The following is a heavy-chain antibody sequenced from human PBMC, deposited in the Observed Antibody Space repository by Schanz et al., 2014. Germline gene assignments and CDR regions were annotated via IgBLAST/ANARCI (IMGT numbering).Heavy chain of an antibody. V-gene: IGHV3-74*01. CDR2: INSDGTTT. CDR1: GFTFSTYW. CDR3: AMGGYQLHH. J-gene: IGHJ4*02. D-gene: IGHD1-7*01. Sequence: EVQVLESGEGLVEAGGSLRLSCAASGFTFSTYWMHWVRQAPGKGLVWVSHINSDGTTTTYADSVKGRFTISRDNAENTLYLQMNSLRVEDTAVYYCAMGGYQLHHWGQGTLVTVSS.